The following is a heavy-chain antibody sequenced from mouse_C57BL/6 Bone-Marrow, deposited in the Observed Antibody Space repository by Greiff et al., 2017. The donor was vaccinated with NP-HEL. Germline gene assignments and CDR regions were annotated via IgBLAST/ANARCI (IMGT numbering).Heavy chain of an antibody. J-gene: IGHJ4*01. D-gene: IGHD1-1*01. CDR2: IYPRRCTP. CDR1: GYTFPSYG. V-gene: IGHV1-81*01. CDR3: ARFGTTVDAMDY. Sequence: QVQLQQSGAELARPGASVTLSCKASGYTFPSYGLSWVKQRTGQGLEWIGEIYPRRCTPYSNEKFTGKATLTADKSSSTAYMELRSLTSEDSAVYFCARFGTTVDAMDYWGQGTSVTVSS.